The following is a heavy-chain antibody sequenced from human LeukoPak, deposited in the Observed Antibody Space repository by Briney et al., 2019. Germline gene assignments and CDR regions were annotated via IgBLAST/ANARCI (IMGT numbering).Heavy chain of an antibody. J-gene: IGHJ4*02. CDR2: IKLDGSEK. Sequence: GGSLRLSCAASGFTFSNAWMNWVRQAPGKGLEWVANIKLDGSEKNYVDSVKGRFTISRDNAKNSLYLQMNSLRDEDTAVYYCASSGSYRFDYWGQGTLVTVSS. V-gene: IGHV3-7*01. D-gene: IGHD1-26*01. CDR3: ASSGSYRFDY. CDR1: GFTFSNAW.